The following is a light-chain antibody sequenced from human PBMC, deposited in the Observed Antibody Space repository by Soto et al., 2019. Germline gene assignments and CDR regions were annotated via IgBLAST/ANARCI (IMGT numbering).Light chain of an antibody. CDR1: QSVSSN. CDR2: GAS. CDR3: QQHNNWPLT. V-gene: IGKV3-15*01. Sequence: EIVVTQSPATLSVSPGERATLSCRASQSVSSNLAWYQQKPGQAPRLLVYGASTRATGIPARFSGSGSGTQFTLTISSLQSEDFAVYYCQQHNNWPLTFGGGTKVDNK. J-gene: IGKJ4*01.